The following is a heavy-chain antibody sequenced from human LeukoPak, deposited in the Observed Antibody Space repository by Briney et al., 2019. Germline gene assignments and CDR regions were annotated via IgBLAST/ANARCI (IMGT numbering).Heavy chain of an antibody. V-gene: IGHV4-39*01. CDR2: IYYTGSI. D-gene: IGHD6-6*01. J-gene: IGHJ4*02. CDR1: GGSITSSSYY. Sequence: SSETLSLTCTVSGGSITSSSYYWGWIRQPPGKGLEWIGSIYYTGSIYYNPSLKSRVTMSVDTSKNQFPLKLSSVTAADTAVFYCARLYSSSDYWGQGTLVTVSS. CDR3: ARLYSSSDY.